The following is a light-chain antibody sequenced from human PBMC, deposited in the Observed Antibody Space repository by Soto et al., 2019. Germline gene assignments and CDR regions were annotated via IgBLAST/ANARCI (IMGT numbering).Light chain of an antibody. V-gene: IGLV1-44*01. CDR3: ATWDVSLNGRV. CDR2: NDN. Sequence: QTVVTQPPSTSGTPGQRVTISCSGSRSNIGSKTLNWYQQVPGTAPKLLIYNDNQRPSGVPDRFSGSKSGTSASLAISGLQSEDEADYYCATWDVSLNGRVFGGGTKLTVL. J-gene: IGLJ3*02. CDR1: RSNIGSKT.